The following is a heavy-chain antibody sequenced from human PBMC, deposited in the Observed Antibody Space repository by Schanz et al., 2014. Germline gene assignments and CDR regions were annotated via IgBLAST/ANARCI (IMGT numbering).Heavy chain of an antibody. J-gene: IGHJ6*02. CDR3: ARERGRGYCSRTSCSKDYGMDV. D-gene: IGHD2-2*01. V-gene: IGHV1-2*02. CDR1: GYTFTDYY. CDR2: INPNSGDT. Sequence: QVQLVQSGAEVKKPGASVKVSCKASGYTFTDYYMHWVRQAPGQGLEFMGWINPNSGDTEYGQQFEGRVTLTRDTSISTAYMQLSRLTSDDTAVYFCARERGRGYCSRTSCSKDYGMDVWGQGTTVTVSS.